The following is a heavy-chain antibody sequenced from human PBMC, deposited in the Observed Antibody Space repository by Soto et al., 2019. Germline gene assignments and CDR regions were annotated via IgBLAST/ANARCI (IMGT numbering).Heavy chain of an antibody. Sequence: SQTLSLTCAISGDSVSSNSAAWNWIRQSPSRGLEWLGSTYYRSKWNNDYAVSVKSRITANPDTSKNQFSLQLNSVTPEDTAVYYCARVFSSSWGEYNWFDPWGQGTLVTVSS. CDR1: GDSVSSNSAA. J-gene: IGHJ5*02. D-gene: IGHD6-13*01. CDR3: ARVFSSSWGEYNWFDP. V-gene: IGHV6-1*01. CDR2: TYYRSKWNN.